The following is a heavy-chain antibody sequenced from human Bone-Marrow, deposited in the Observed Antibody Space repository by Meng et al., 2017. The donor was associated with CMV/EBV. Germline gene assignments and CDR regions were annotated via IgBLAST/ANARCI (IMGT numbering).Heavy chain of an antibody. D-gene: IGHD3-3*02. CDR2: ISSSGSTI. V-gene: IGHV3-11*04. Sequence: AASGVTFSDYYMSWIRQAPGKGLEWVSYISSSGSTIYYADSVKGRFTISRDNAKNSLYLQMNSLRAEDTAVYYCAREVASGIFGVDYWGQGTLVTVSS. CDR1: GVTFSDYY. CDR3: AREVASGIFGVDY. J-gene: IGHJ4*02.